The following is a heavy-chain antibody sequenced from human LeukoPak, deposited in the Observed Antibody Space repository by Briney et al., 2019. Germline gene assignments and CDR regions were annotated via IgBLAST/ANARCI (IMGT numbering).Heavy chain of an antibody. D-gene: IGHD3-16*01. CDR3: ASPGGGPTDY. V-gene: IGHV4-34*01. CDR2: IYYSGST. Sequence: PSETLSLTCAVYGGSFSGYYWSWIRQPPGKELEWIGSIYYSGSTYYNPSLKSRVTISVDTSKNQFSLKLSSVTAADTAVYYCASPGGGPTDYWGQGTLVTVSS. J-gene: IGHJ4*02. CDR1: GGSFSGYY.